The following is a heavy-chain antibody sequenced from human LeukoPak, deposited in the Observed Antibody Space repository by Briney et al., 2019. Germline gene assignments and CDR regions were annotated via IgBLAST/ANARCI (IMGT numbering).Heavy chain of an antibody. CDR3: TTHHDVLTGDYVGH. V-gene: IGHV3-15*01. CDR2: IKSKTGGGTT. J-gene: IGHJ4*02. D-gene: IGHD3-9*01. Sequence: GGSLRLSCAASGFTFSNAWMIWVRQAPGKALEWVGRIKSKTGGGTTDYAAPVKGRFTISRDDSKNTLYLQMNRLKIEDTAVYYWTTHHDVLTGDYVGHWGQGALVTVSS. CDR1: GFTFSNAW.